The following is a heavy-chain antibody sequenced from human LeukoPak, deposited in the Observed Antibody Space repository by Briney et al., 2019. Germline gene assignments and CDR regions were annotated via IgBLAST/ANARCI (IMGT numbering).Heavy chain of an antibody. CDR2: IHYSGST. Sequence: PSETLSLTCTVSGGSVSSGSYYWSWIWQPPGRGLEWIGYIHYSGSTNYNPSLKSRVTISVDTSKNQFSLKLSSVTAADTAVYYCAREVSYSSSFWFDPWGQGTLVTVSS. CDR3: AREVSYSSSFWFDP. CDR1: GGSVSSGSYY. J-gene: IGHJ5*02. V-gene: IGHV4-61*01. D-gene: IGHD6-13*01.